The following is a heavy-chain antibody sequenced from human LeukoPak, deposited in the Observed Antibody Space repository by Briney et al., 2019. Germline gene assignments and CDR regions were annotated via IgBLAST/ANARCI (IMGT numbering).Heavy chain of an antibody. CDR3: ARDRTYGGNSGFDY. CDR1: RGSISSYY. Sequence: SETLSLTRSVSRGSISSYYWSWIRQPAGKGLEWIGRIYSSGSSSYNPSLKSRVTMSVDTSKNQFSLNLTSVTAADTAVYYCARDRTYGGNSGFDYWGQGTLVTVSS. CDR2: IYSSGSS. D-gene: IGHD4-23*01. J-gene: IGHJ4*02. V-gene: IGHV4-4*07.